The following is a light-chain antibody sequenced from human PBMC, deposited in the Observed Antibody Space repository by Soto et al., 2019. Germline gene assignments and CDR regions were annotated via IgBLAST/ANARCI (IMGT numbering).Light chain of an antibody. CDR2: LGS. Sequence: DIVMTQSPLSLPVTPGEPASISCSSSQSLLHTNGYNYLDWYLQKPGQSPQLLIYLGSNRASGVTYRFSGRGACTAFTLKITKVEAEAVGVYYCMQALQTPLTFGPGTKVNIK. CDR3: MQALQTPLT. V-gene: IGKV2-28*01. CDR1: QSLLHTNGYNY. J-gene: IGKJ3*01.